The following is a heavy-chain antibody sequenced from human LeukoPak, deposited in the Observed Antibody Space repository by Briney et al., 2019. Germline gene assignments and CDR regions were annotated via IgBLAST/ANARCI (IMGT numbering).Heavy chain of an antibody. J-gene: IGHJ5*02. CDR2: ISAYNGNT. CDR3: ARVPLRHRQYYDFWSGLTNWFDP. V-gene: IGHV1-18*04. D-gene: IGHD3-3*01. Sequence: ASVKVSCKASGYTFTSYYMHWVRQAPGQGLEWMGWISAYNGNTNYAQKLQGRVTMTTDTSTSTAYMELRSLRSDDTAVYYCARVPLRHRQYYDFWSGLTNWFDPWGQGTLVTVSS. CDR1: GYTFTSYY.